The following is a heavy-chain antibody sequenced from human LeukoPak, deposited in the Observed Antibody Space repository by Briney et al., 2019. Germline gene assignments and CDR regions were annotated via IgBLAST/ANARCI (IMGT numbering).Heavy chain of an antibody. CDR3: AKDSSTSCYKCAFDI. Sequence: GGSLRLSCAASGFTFSSCGMHWVRQAPGKGLEWMAFIWYDGSNKYYADSVTGRITISRDNSKNTLYLQMNSLRAEDTAVYYCAKDSSTSCYKCAFDIWGRGTMITVSS. CDR1: GFTFSSCG. CDR2: IWYDGSNK. D-gene: IGHD2-2*02. J-gene: IGHJ3*02. V-gene: IGHV3-30*02.